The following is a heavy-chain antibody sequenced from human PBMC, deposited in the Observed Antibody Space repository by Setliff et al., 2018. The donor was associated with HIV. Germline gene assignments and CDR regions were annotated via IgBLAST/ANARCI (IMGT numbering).Heavy chain of an antibody. CDR2: IYSSGNT. V-gene: IGHV4-61*02. J-gene: IGHJ6*02. D-gene: IGHD6-19*01. CDR3: AREEKLSAVAGTMYYYYAVDV. Sequence: SETLSLTCTVSGGSIRSDSYYWTWIRQPAGEGLEWIGRIYSSGNTNYNPSLESRVTISVDTSKNQFSLKLSSVTAADTAVYYCAREEKLSAVAGTMYYYYAVDVWGQGTTVTVSS. CDR1: GGSIRSDSYY.